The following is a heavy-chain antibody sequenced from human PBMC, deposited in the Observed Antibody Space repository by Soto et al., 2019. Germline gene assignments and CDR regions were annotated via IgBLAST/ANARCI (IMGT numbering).Heavy chain of an antibody. J-gene: IGHJ6*03. D-gene: IGHD4-17*01. V-gene: IGHV6-1*01. CDR3: ARASPTTSASYYYYYMDV. CDR2: TYYRSKWYN. Sequence: KQSQTLSLTCAISGDSVSSNSAAWNWIRQSPSRGLEWLGRTYYRSKWYNDYAVSVKSRITINPDTSKNQFSLQLNSVTPEDTAVYYCARASPTTSASYYYYYMDVWGKGTTVTVSS. CDR1: GDSVSSNSAA.